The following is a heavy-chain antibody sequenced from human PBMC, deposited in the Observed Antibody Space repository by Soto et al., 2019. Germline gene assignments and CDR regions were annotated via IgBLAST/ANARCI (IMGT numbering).Heavy chain of an antibody. Sequence: SETLCLTCAVSSCSISGGFYWAWIRQPPGKGLEWIGNIYHSGSARYNPSLKSRLSLSIDRTRNQFSLSLSSMTAADKAVYYCARGGGYDSFDFWGQGIQVTVSS. D-gene: IGHD2-15*01. CDR2: IYHSGSA. CDR1: SCSISGGFY. CDR3: ARGGGYDSFDF. V-gene: IGHV4-38-2*01. J-gene: IGHJ4*02.